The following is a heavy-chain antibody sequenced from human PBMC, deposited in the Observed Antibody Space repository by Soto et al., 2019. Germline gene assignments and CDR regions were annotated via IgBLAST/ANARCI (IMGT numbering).Heavy chain of an antibody. D-gene: IGHD3-10*01. Sequence: QVQLVESGGGVVQPGRSLRLSCAASGFTFSSYAMHWVRQAPGKGLEWVAVISYDGSNKYYADSVKGRFTISRDNSKNTVYLQMNSLRAEDTAVYYCARDFAGSHASDRTFDIWGQGTMVTVSS. V-gene: IGHV3-30-3*01. CDR1: GFTFSSYA. J-gene: IGHJ3*02. CDR3: ARDFAGSHASDRTFDI. CDR2: ISYDGSNK.